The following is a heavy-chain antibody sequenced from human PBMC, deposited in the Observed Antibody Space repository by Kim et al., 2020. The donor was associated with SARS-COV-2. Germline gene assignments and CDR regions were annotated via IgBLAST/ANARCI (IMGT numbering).Heavy chain of an antibody. J-gene: IGHJ3*02. Sequence: SETLSLTCTVSGGSISSGDYYWSWIRQPPGKGLEWIGYIYYSGSTYYNPSLKSRVTISVDTSKNQFSLKLSSVTAADTAVYYCARADTYYTMFGVVITAFHIWGQGTMVTVSS. CDR3: ARADTYYTMFGVVITAFHI. V-gene: IGHV4-30-4*01. D-gene: IGHD3-3*01. CDR1: GGSISSGDYY. CDR2: IYYSGST.